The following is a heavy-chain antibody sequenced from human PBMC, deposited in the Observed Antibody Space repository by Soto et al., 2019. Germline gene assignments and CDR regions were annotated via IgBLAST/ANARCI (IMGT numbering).Heavy chain of an antibody. CDR2: ISYDGSNK. CDR1: GFTFSSYG. CDR3: AKEGIVVVPAAMIYFDY. V-gene: IGHV3-30*18. D-gene: IGHD2-2*01. J-gene: IGHJ4*02. Sequence: XXSLRLSCAASGFTFSSYGIHWVPQAPGKGLEWVAVISYDGSNKYYADSVKGRFTISRDNSKNTLYLQMNSLRAEDKAVYYCAKEGIVVVPAAMIYFDYWGQGTLVTVSS.